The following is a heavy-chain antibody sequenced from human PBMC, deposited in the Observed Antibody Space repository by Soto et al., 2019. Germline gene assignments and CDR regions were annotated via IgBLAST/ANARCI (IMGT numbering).Heavy chain of an antibody. V-gene: IGHV1-18*01. J-gene: IGHJ4*02. CDR2: ISAYNGNT. Sequence: QVQLVQSGAEVKKPGASVKVSCKASGYTFTSYGISWVRQAPGQGLEWMGWISAYNGNTNYAQKLQGRATMTTDTAKSTAYMELRSLRSDDTAVYYCARDPDDILTGYYIGPEYDYWGQGTLVTVSS. D-gene: IGHD3-9*01. CDR1: GYTFTSYG. CDR3: ARDPDDILTGYYIGPEYDY.